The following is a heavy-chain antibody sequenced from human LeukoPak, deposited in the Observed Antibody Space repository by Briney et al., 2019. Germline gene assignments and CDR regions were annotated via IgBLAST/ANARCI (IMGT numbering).Heavy chain of an antibody. Sequence: GGSLRLSCVASGLTVSNHWMSWVRQAPGKGLEWVANIREERGQEYYVDSVKGRFTISRDNAKNSLYLQMNSLRDEDTAVYYCARDPAYGAFDIWGRGTMVTVSS. CDR2: IREERGQE. CDR1: GLTVSNHW. V-gene: IGHV3-7*03. J-gene: IGHJ3*02. CDR3: ARDPAYGAFDI. D-gene: IGHD4-17*01.